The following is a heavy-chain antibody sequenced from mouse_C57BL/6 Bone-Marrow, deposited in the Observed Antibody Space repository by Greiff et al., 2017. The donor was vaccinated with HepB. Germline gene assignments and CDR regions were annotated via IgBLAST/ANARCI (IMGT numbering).Heavy chain of an antibody. J-gene: IGHJ3*01. CDR3: ARSNYGSSYGAY. V-gene: IGHV7-3*01. Sequence: EVQLVESGGGLVQPGGSLSLSCAASGFTFTDYYMSWVRQPPGKALEWLGFIRNKANGYTTEYSASVKGRFTISRDNSQSILYLQMNALRAEDSATYYCARSNYGSSYGAYWGQGTLVTVSA. CDR1: GFTFTDYY. D-gene: IGHD1-1*01. CDR2: IRNKANGYTT.